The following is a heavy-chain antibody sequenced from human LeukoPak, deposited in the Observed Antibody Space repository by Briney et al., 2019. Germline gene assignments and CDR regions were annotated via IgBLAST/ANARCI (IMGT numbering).Heavy chain of an antibody. CDR1: GYTFTSYG. Sequence: ASVKVSCKASGYTFTSYGINWVRQAPGQGLEWMGWISSHNGDTNYAQKLQGRVTMTTDTSTSTAYMELRSLRFDDTAVYYCARGWGYSYADYWGQGTLVTVSS. D-gene: IGHD5-18*01. CDR3: ARGWGYSYADY. CDR2: ISSHNGDT. V-gene: IGHV1-18*01. J-gene: IGHJ4*02.